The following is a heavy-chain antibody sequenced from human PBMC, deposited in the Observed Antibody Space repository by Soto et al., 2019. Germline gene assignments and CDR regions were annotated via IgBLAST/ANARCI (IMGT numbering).Heavy chain of an antibody. CDR1: GFSLTTSGVG. J-gene: IGHJ4*01. CDR3: AHRVLRTVFGLVTTTAIYFVF. CDR2: IYWDDDK. V-gene: IGHV2-5*02. D-gene: IGHD3-3*01. Sequence: QITLNESGPTVVRPTETLTLTCRFSGFSLTTSGVGVGWIRQSPGKAPEWLALIYWDDDKRYSASLKSRLTITKDTSKNQVVLTVSDLDPTDTATYYCAHRVLRTVFGLVTTTAIYFVFWGHGTPVAVSS.